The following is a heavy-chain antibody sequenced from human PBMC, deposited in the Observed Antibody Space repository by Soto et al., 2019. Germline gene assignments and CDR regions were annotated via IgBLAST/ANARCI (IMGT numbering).Heavy chain of an antibody. CDR1: GYTLTELS. Sequence: ASVKVSCKVSGYTLTELSMHWVRQAPGKGLEWMGGFDPEDGETIYAQKFQGRVTMTEDTSTDTAYMELSSLTSEDTAVYYCARYSSYSSTWVYWGQGTLVTVSS. CDR2: FDPEDGET. V-gene: IGHV1-24*01. D-gene: IGHD2-2*01. CDR3: ARYSSYSSTWVY. J-gene: IGHJ4*02.